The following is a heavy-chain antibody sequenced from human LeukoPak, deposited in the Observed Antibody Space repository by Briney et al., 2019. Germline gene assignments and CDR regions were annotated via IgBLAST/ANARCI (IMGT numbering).Heavy chain of an antibody. J-gene: IGHJ4*02. CDR1: GGSISSYY. Sequence: SETLSLTCTVSGGSISSYYWSWIRQPPGKGLEWIGYIYYSGSTNYNPSLKSRVTISVDTSKNQFSLKLSSVTAADTAVYYCARGNLYYYDSSGYYPYFDYWGQGTLVTVSS. V-gene: IGHV4-59*01. D-gene: IGHD3-22*01. CDR2: IYYSGST. CDR3: ARGNLYYYDSSGYYPYFDY.